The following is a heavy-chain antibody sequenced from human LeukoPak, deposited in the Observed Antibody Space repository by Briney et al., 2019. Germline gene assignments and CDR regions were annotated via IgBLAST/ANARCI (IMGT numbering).Heavy chain of an antibody. CDR1: GGSISSTDDY. V-gene: IGHV4-39*07. CDR2: IYYSGST. J-gene: IGHJ4*02. D-gene: IGHD3-10*01. CDR3: ARVRLWFGDHLDDY. Sequence: PSETLSLTCTVSGGSISSTDDYWGWIRQPPGKGPEWIGSIYYSGSTYYNPSLKSRVTISEDPSKNQFSLRLTSVTAADTAVYYCARVRLWFGDHLDDYWGQGTLVTVSS.